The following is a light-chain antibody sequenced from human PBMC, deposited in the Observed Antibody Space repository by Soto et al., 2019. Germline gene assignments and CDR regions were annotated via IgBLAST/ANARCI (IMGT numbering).Light chain of an antibody. CDR3: SSYTSSSTLI. J-gene: IGLJ1*01. Sequence: QSVLTQPASVSGSPGQSITISCTGTSSDVGGYNYVSWYQQHPGEAPKLVIYEVINRPSGVSDRFSGAKSGSTASLTISGLQAEDEADYYCSSYTSSSTLIFGSGTKVTVL. V-gene: IGLV2-14*01. CDR2: EVI. CDR1: SSDVGGYNY.